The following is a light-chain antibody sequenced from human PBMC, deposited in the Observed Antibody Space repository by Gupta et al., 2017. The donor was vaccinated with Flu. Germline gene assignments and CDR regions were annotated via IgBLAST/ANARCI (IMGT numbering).Light chain of an antibody. V-gene: IGKV1-39*01. Sequence: DIQMTQSPSSLSASIGDRVTITCRASQSNSTYLNWYQQQPGKAPKLLIYAASSLQSGVPSRFSGSGSGTDFTLTITSLQSEDFATYYCQQSDSVPWTFGQGTKVEIK. CDR2: AAS. J-gene: IGKJ1*01. CDR3: QQSDSVPWT. CDR1: QSNSTY.